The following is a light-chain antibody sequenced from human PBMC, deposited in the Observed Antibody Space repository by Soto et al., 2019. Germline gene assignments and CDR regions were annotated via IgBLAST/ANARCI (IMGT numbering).Light chain of an antibody. CDR1: QSDANNY. V-gene: IGKV3-20*01. CDR2: DAS. Sequence: EIVLTQSPGTLSLSPGERATLSCRASQSDANNYLAWYQQKPGQAPRFLIYDASSRATGIPDRFSGSGSGTDFTLTISRLEPEDFAVYYCEQYGSTPLTFGGGTKVEIK. J-gene: IGKJ4*01. CDR3: EQYGSTPLT.